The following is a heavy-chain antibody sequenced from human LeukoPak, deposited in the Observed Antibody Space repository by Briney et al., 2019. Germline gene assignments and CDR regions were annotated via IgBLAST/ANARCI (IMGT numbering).Heavy chain of an antibody. CDR2: VNPRHAYQ. Sequence: PGGSLRLSCAASGFSFRAYTMNWVRQAPGKGLEWGSSVNPRHAYQFYADSVKGRFTISRDNVKNSLFLQMDSLRAEDTAVYYCARDRDYYDSNSFSPDAFDIWGQGTMVTVSS. D-gene: IGHD3-22*01. V-gene: IGHV3-21*06. CDR3: ARDRDYYDSNSFSPDAFDI. J-gene: IGHJ3*02. CDR1: GFSFRAYT.